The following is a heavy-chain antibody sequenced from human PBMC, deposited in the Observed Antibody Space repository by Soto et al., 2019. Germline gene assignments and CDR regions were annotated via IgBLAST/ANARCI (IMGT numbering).Heavy chain of an antibody. Sequence: SQTLSLTCGISGDSVSRDSAAWNWIRQSPSRGLEWLGRTYCRSRCFNEYAESVKGRITINPDTSKNQFSLQLNSVTPEDTAVYYCARAGNSQASGPFDYWGQGTLVTVSS. CDR2: TYCRSRCFN. D-gene: IGHD3-3*01. CDR3: ARAGNSQASGPFDY. V-gene: IGHV6-1*01. J-gene: IGHJ4*02. CDR1: GDSVSRDSAA.